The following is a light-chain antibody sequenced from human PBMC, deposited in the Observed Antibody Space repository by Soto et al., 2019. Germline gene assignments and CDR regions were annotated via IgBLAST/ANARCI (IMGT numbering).Light chain of an antibody. V-gene: IGKV3-15*01. CDR1: QSVSSK. Sequence: IGMTQSAATLSVSPGEGATLSCRASQSVSSKLAWYQQKPGQAPRLLIYGGSARATGTPARFSGGGSGAEYTLTISSLQSEDFAVYYCQQYDKWPRTFGQGTKVDIK. CDR3: QQYDKWPRT. J-gene: IGKJ1*01. CDR2: GGS.